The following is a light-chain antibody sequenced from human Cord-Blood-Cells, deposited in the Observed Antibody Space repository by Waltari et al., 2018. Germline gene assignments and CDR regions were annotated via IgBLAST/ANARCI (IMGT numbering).Light chain of an antibody. J-gene: IGKJ5*01. CDR2: LGS. CDR3: MQALQTPT. V-gene: IGKV2-28*01. Sequence: DIVMTQSPLSLPVTPGEPASISCRSSQSLLHSNGYNYLDWYLQKPGQSPQLLIYLGSNRASGVPDRFSGRGSGTDFTLKSSRVEAEDVGVYYCMQALQTPTFGQGTRLEIK. CDR1: QSLLHSNGYNY.